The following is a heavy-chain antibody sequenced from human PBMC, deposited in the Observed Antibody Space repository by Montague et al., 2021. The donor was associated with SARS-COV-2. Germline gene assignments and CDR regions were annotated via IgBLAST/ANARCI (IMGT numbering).Heavy chain of an antibody. J-gene: IGHJ4*02. Sequence: SETLSLTCTVSGGSISRYFWNWIRQTPGKGLEWMGYVHDIESSIYNPSLQSRITILLDTPKNQFSLRLNAVTAADTAVYYCARVTLGGRDGRTRQYDGLGSWGQGILVTVSS. V-gene: IGHV4-59*01. CDR3: ARVTLGGRDGRTRQYDGLGS. CDR1: GGSISRYF. CDR2: VHDIESS. D-gene: IGHD3-16*01.